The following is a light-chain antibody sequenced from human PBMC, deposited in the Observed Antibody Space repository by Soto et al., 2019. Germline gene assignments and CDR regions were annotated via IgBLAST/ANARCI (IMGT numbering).Light chain of an antibody. V-gene: IGKV1-5*03. CDR3: QQYNSYPWT. CDR1: QSISSW. Sequence: DIKMKHSPSTLSASPCDRATITFMASQSISSWLAWYQQKPGKAPRVLIYKASSLESGVPSRFSGSGSGTEFTLTISSLQPDDFATYCCQQYNSYPWTFGQGTKVDIK. J-gene: IGKJ1*01. CDR2: KAS.